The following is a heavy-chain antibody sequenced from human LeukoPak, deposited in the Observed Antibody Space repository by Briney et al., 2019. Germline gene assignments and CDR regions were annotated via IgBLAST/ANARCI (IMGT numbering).Heavy chain of an antibody. D-gene: IGHD5-24*01. CDR3: ARNRDGYNSFDY. CDR2: IYYSGSS. J-gene: IGHJ4*02. V-gene: IGHV4-31*03. CDR1: GGSINNGGYY. Sequence: PSETLSLTCTVSGGSINNGGYYWSWIRQHPGKGLEWIGYIYYSGSSYYNPSLRSRVTISVDTSKNHFSLKLSSVTAADTAVYHCARNRDGYNSFDYWGQGTLVTVSS.